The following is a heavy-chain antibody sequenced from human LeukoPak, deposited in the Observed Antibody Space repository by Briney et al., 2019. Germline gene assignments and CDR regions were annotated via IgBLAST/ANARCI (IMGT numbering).Heavy chain of an antibody. J-gene: IGHJ4*02. CDR3: ARGITVIGYYFDY. V-gene: IGHV6-1*01. CDR1: GDSVFSNTAA. D-gene: IGHD6-19*01. Sequence: SQTLSLTCAISGDSVFSNTAAWNWIRLSPSRGLEWLGRTYYRSKWYNDYPVSVKGRITINPDTSKNQFSLQLSSVTPEDTAVYYCARGITVIGYYFDYWGQGTLVTVSS. CDR2: TYYRSKWYN.